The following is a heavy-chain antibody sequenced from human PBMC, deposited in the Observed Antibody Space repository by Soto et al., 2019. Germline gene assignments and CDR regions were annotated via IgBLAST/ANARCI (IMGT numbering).Heavy chain of an antibody. D-gene: IGHD6-6*01. CDR3: AKDRSPSYNLYYFDY. CDR2: ISYDGSNK. CDR1: GFAFSSYG. V-gene: IGHV3-30*18. J-gene: IGHJ4*02. Sequence: GGSLRLSCAASGFAFSSYGMHWVRQAPGKGLEWVAVISYDGSNKYYADSVKGRFTISRDNSKNTLYLQMNSLRAEDTAVYYCAKDRSPSYNLYYFDYWGQGTLVTVSS.